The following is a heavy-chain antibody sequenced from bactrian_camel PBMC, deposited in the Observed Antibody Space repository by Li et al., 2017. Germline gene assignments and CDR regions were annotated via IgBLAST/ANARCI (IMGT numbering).Heavy chain of an antibody. J-gene: IGHJ4*01. V-gene: IGHV3S1*01. CDR3: VRDGISLESFRDL. D-gene: IGHD4*01. CDR2: FWPGDTRK. CDR1: RYTYKRNC. Sequence: QVQLVESGGGSVQAGGSLTLSCAAGRYTYKRNCMGWFRQRPGKDREGVAVFWPGDTRKYYADSVKGRFTISQDHPKNTVYLQMNSLKPEDTAVYSCVRDGISLESFRDLLGPGDPGHRL.